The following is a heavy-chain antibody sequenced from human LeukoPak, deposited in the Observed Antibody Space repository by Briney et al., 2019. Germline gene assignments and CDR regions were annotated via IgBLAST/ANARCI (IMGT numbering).Heavy chain of an antibody. CDR2: IYYSGST. V-gene: IGHV4-59*01. J-gene: IGHJ4*02. CDR1: GGSISSYY. Sequence: SETLSLTCTVSGGSISSYYWNWIRQPPGKGLEWIGYIYYSGSTNYNPSLKSRVTISVDTSKNQFSLKLSSVTAADTAVYYCARGADSSGYYSVFYFDYWGQGTLVTVSS. CDR3: ARGADSSGYYSVFYFDY. D-gene: IGHD3-22*01.